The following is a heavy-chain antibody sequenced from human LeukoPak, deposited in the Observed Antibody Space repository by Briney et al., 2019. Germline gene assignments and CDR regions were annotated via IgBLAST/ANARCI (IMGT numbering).Heavy chain of an antibody. D-gene: IGHD1-1*01. V-gene: IGHV4-39*07. CDR2: IYYSGST. Sequence: SETLSLTCTVSGGSISSSSYYWGWIRQPPGKGLEWIGSIYYSGSTYYNPSLKSRVTISVDTSKNQFSLKLSSVTAADTAVYYCARDFARERSHWGQGTLVTVSS. J-gene: IGHJ4*02. CDR3: ARDFARERSH. CDR1: GGSISSSSYY.